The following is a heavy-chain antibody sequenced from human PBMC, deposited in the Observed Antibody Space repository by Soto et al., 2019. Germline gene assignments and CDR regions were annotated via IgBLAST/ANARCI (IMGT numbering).Heavy chain of an antibody. D-gene: IGHD6-25*01. CDR3: AREAAGILNWFDP. V-gene: IGHV4-31*03. CDR1: GGSIRSGGYY. Sequence: SETLSLTCTVSGGSIRSGGYYWSWIRQHPGKGLEWIGYIYHSGSTYYNPSLKSRVTISVDTSKNQFSLKLSSVTAADTAVYYCAREAAGILNWFDPWGQGTLVTVSS. J-gene: IGHJ5*02. CDR2: IYHSGST.